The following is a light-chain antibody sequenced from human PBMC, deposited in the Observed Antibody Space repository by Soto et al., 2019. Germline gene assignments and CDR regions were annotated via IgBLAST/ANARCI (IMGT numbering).Light chain of an antibody. CDR3: LSFDSSLSVV. J-gene: IGLJ2*01. CDR2: SNN. Sequence: QTVVTQPPSASGTPGQRVTISCSGSSSNIGSNTVNWYQQLPGTAPKLLIYSNNQRPSGVPDRFSGSKSGTSASLAISGLQSEDEADYYCLSFDSSLSVVFGGGTKVTVL. V-gene: IGLV1-44*01. CDR1: SSNIGSNT.